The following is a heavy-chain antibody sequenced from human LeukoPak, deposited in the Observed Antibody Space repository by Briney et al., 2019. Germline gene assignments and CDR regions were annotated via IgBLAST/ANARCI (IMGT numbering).Heavy chain of an antibody. CDR3: AREGVTIFGLVRTQTTKSPHRFDP. V-gene: IGHV1-46*01. D-gene: IGHD3-3*01. Sequence: ASVKVSCKASGCTFTTYHMHWVRQAPGQGLEWMGIINPSGGSTNYAQKFQGRVTMTRDMSTSTVYMELSSLRSDDTAVYYCAREGVTIFGLVRTQTTKSPHRFDPWGQGTLVTVSS. CDR1: GCTFTTYH. J-gene: IGHJ5*02. CDR2: INPSGGST.